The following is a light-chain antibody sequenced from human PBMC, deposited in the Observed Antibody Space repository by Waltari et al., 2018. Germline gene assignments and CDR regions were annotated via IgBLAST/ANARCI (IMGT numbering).Light chain of an antibody. CDR1: RDIRKH. J-gene: IGKJ2*01. CDR2: DTF. CDR3: QQYEIFPYN. V-gene: IGKV1-33*01. Sequence: DIQMTQSPSSLSASVGDRVSFTCQASRDIRKHLNLYQQTPGKSPKILIYDTFELETGVSLRFSGSGSGTNVTFTINRLQPEDIATYYCQQYEIFPYNFGQGTKVEI.